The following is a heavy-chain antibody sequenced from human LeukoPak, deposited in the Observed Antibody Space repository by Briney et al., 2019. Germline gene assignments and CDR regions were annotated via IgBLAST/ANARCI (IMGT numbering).Heavy chain of an antibody. V-gene: IGHV3-30*04. J-gene: IGHJ3*02. D-gene: IGHD6-25*01. CDR2: ISSDGSTK. CDR1: GFIFSSYA. CDR3: AKDVSAASGNGFEI. Sequence: PGRSLRLSCAASGFIFSSYAVHWVRQAPGWGLEWVAVISSDGSTKYYGDSVKGRFTISRDNSKNTLYLQMNSLRVEDTAVYYCAKDVSAASGNGFEIWGQGTMVTVSS.